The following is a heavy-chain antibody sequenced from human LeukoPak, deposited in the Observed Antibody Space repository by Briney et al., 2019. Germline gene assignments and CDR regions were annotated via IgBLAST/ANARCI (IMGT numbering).Heavy chain of an antibody. D-gene: IGHD2-21*02. CDR3: ARDPFGDSVFDV. V-gene: IGHV1-2*02. Sequence: ASVKVSCKTSGYGFTDYYMHWVRQAPGQGLEWMGWINPNSGGTNYAQKFQGRVTMTRDTSISTAYMDLSRLGSDDTAVYYCARDPFGDSVFDVWGQGTMVTVSS. CDR1: GYGFTDYY. J-gene: IGHJ3*01. CDR2: INPNSGGT.